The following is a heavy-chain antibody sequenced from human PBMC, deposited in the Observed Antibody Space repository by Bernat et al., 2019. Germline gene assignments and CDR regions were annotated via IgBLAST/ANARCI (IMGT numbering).Heavy chain of an antibody. J-gene: IGHJ3*02. Sequence: QVQLQESGPGLVKASETLSLTCSVFGASISSYYCSWIRQPPGKGLEWIGYIYYSGSTNYNPSLKSRVSISLDRSKNQITLKLSSVTAADTAIYYCAREALDVPDAFDIWGQGTMVTVSS. CDR1: GASISSYY. CDR2: IYYSGST. CDR3: AREALDVPDAFDI. V-gene: IGHV4-59*01. D-gene: IGHD2-2*01.